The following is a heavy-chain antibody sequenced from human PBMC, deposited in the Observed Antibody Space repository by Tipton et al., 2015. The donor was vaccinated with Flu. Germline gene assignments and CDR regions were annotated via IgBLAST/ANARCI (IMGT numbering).Heavy chain of an antibody. D-gene: IGHD2-21*01. CDR2: IYSDGTT. CDR3: ARGFIRLCDY. J-gene: IGHJ4*02. CDR1: GFTVNSNY. Sequence: SLRLSCAASGFTVNSNYMTWVRQAPGKGLEWVSVIYSDGTTYYADSVKGRFTISRDISKNTLNLQMNSLRVEDTAIYYCARGFIRLCDYRGQGTLVAVSS. V-gene: IGHV3-53*01.